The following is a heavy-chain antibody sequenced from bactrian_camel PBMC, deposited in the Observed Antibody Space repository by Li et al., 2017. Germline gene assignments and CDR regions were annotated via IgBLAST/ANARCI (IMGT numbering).Heavy chain of an antibody. CDR2: ISYDGGLT. D-gene: IGHD1*01. CDR1: GNTYSRYC. J-gene: IGHJ6*01. V-gene: IGHV3S31*01. CDR3: GAAHLCWEIAAEVGY. Sequence: DVQLVESGGASVQAGGYLRLSCVASGNTYSRYCMGWFRQVPGQEREAVAVISYDGGLTNYADSVKGRFTISKDNALNTLYLQMDNLEPVDTAMYYCGAAHLCWEIAAEVGYWGQGTQVTVS.